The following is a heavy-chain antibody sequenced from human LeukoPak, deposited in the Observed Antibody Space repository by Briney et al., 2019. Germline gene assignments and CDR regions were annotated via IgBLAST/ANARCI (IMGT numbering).Heavy chain of an antibody. J-gene: IGHJ4*02. CDR1: GFTFSTYA. V-gene: IGHV3-23*01. CDR2: VRGSGTAT. Sequence: GGSLRLSRAASGFTFSTYAMTWVRQAPGKGLEWVSAVRGSGTATYYADSVKGRFTISRDNYKNMLYLQMNSLRAEDTAIYYCAKTSRRDSTYDSPFDYWGQGTLVTVSS. CDR3: AKTSRRDSTYDSPFDY. D-gene: IGHD4-11*01.